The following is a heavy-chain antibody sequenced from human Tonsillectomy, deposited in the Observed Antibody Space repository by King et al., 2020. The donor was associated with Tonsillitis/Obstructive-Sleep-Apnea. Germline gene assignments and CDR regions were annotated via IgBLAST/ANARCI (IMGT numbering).Heavy chain of an antibody. CDR1: GYTFTSYD. J-gene: IGHJ4*02. Sequence: QLVQSGAEVKKPGASVKFSCKASGYTFTSYDINWVRQATGQGLEWMGWMNPNSGNTGYAQKFQGRVTMTRNNSISTAYMELSRLRSEDTAVYYCARDRGRYSSSWPNFDYWGQGTLVTVSS. V-gene: IGHV1-8*01. CDR2: MNPNSGNT. D-gene: IGHD6-13*01. CDR3: ARDRGRYSSSWPNFDY.